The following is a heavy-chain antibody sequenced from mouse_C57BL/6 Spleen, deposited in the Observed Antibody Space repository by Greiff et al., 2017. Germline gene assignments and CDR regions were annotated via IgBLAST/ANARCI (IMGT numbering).Heavy chain of an antibody. CDR3: ARTVIYYDPRGYAMDY. J-gene: IGHJ4*01. V-gene: IGHV2-2*01. Sequence: VQGVESGPGLVQPSQSLSITCTVSGFSLTSYGVHWVRQSPGKGLEWLGVIWSGGSTDDNAAFISRLSISKDNSKSQVFFKMNSLQADDTAIYYCARTVIYYDPRGYAMDYWGQGTSVTVSS. CDR2: IWSGGST. CDR1: GFSLTSYG. D-gene: IGHD2-4*01.